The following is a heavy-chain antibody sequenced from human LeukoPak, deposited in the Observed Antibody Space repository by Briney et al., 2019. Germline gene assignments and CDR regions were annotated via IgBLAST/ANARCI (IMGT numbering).Heavy chain of an antibody. CDR2: INPNSGGT. D-gene: IGHD5-18*01. Sequence: GASVKVSCKASGYTFTSYDINWVRQATGQGLEWMGWINPNSGGTNYAQKFQGRVTMTRDTSISTAYMELSRLRSDDTAVYYCARDPDTAMVPLPLDYWGQGTLVTVSS. J-gene: IGHJ4*02. CDR1: GYTFTSYD. CDR3: ARDPDTAMVPLPLDY. V-gene: IGHV1-2*02.